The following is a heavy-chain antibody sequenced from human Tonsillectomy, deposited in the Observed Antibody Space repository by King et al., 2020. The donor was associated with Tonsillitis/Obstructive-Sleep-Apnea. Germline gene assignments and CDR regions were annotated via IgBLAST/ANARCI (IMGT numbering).Heavy chain of an antibody. Sequence: VQLVESGGGLVKPGGFLRLSCAASRFTFSDYYMSWIRQAPGKGLEWVSYISISGTTIYYADSVKGRFTISRDNAKNSLYLQMNSLRAEDTAVYYCARDWSYYYGSGSSGWFDPWGQGTLVTVSS. J-gene: IGHJ5*02. CDR1: RFTFSDYY. CDR2: ISISGTTI. V-gene: IGHV3-11*01. CDR3: ARDWSYYYGSGSSGWFDP. D-gene: IGHD3-10*01.